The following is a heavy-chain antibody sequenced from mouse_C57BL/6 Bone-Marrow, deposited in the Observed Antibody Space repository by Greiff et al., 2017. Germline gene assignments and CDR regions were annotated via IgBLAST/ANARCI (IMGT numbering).Heavy chain of an antibody. CDR1: GFTFSDSG. CDR2: ISSGSSTI. J-gene: IGHJ3*01. D-gene: IGHD1-1*01. Sequence: EVQGVESGGGLVKPGGSLKLSCAASGFTFSDSGMHWVRQAPEKGLEWVAYISSGSSTIYYADTVKGRFTISRDNAKNTLFLQMTSLRSEDTAMYYGARPLYYGSSSFAYWGQGTLVTVSA. V-gene: IGHV5-17*01. CDR3: ARPLYYGSSSFAY.